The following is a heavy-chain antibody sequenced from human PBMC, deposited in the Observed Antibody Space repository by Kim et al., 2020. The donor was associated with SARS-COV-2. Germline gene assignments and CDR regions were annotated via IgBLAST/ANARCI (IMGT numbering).Heavy chain of an antibody. CDR3: ASVPVIV. D-gene: IGHD3-16*02. Sequence: GGSLRLSCLVSGFVVSNNYMTWVRQAPGKGLEWVSIIYSGNSTLYAESVKGRFTISRDNYKNTLYLQMNSLRAEDTAVYYCASVPVIVGGQGTLVTVSS. J-gene: IGHJ4*02. CDR2: IYSGNST. V-gene: IGHV3-53*01. CDR1: GFVVSNNY.